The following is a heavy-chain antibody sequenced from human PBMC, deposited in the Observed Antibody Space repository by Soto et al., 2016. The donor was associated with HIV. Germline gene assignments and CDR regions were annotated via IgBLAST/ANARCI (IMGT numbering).Heavy chain of an antibody. Sequence: EVQLLESGGGLVQPGGSLRLSCGVSGFTFSSYWMSWVRQAPGKGLEWVGNIKDDGSESYYIDSVKGRFTISRDNAKNSLYLQMNRLIVDDTAIYFCARDFLPGNSVLLGYYFDHWGQGTLVTVSS. D-gene: IGHD1-26*01. J-gene: IGHJ4*02. CDR1: GFTFSSYW. V-gene: IGHV3-7*01. CDR3: ARDFLPGNSVLLGYYFDH. CDR2: IKDDGSES.